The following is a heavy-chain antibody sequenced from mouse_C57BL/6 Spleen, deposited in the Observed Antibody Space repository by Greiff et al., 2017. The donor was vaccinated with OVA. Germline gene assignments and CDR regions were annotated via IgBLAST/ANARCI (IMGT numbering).Heavy chain of an antibody. V-gene: IGHV10-1*01. CDR3: VRTSNFDY. Sequence: VKDRFTISRDDSESMLYLQMNNLKTEDTAMYYCVRTSNFDYWGQGTTLTVSS. J-gene: IGHJ2*01.